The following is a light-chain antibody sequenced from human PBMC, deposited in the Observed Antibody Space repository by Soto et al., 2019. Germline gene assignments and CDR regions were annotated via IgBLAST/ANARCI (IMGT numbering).Light chain of an antibody. J-gene: IGLJ2*01. Sequence: QAVVTQPPSASGTPGQRVTISCSGSSSNIGGNIVNWYQQLPGTAPKLLIFGNDQRPSWVPDRFSGSKSGTSASLAISGLQSEDEANYYCAAWDDSLNGVVFGGGTML. CDR3: AAWDDSLNGVV. CDR2: GND. V-gene: IGLV1-44*01. CDR1: SSNIGGNI.